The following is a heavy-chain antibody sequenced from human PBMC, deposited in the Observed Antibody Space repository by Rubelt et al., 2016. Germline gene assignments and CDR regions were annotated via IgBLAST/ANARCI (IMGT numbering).Heavy chain of an antibody. J-gene: IGHJ4*02. CDR1: GFTVSSTY. V-gene: IGHV3-53*01. CDR2: LYSGGTT. Sequence: EVQLVESGGGLIQPGGSLRLSCAVSGFTVSSTYMTWVRQAPGKGLEWVSVLYSGGTTYYAESVNGRFTISRDNSKNTLYLQKNSLRAEDTAVCYCAKADNSYGPRDFDYWGQGTLVTVSS. CDR3: AKADNSYGPRDFDY. D-gene: IGHD5-18*01.